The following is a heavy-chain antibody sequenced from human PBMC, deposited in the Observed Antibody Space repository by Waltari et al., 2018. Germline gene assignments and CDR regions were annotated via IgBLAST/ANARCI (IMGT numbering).Heavy chain of an antibody. CDR3: ARDAPLGYCSSTSCYTGTYGMDV. D-gene: IGHD2-2*02. V-gene: IGHV4-59*01. Sequence: QVQLQESGPGLVKPSETLSLTCAVSGGSISSYYWSWIRQPPGKGLEWIGYIYYSGSTNYNPSLKSRFTISVDTSKSQFSLKLSSVTAADTAVYYCARDAPLGYCSSTSCYTGTYGMDVWGQGTTVTVSS. CDR2: IYYSGST. CDR1: GGSISSYY. J-gene: IGHJ6*02.